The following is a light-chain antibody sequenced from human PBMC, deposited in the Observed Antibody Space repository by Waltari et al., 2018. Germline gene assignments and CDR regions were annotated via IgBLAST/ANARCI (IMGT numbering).Light chain of an antibody. Sequence: DIQLTQSPSFLSASVGDRVTITCRASQGISSFLAWYQQKPGKAPNLLIFAANTLQSGVPSRFSGSGSETEFTLTVNSLQPEDFATYYCQQLSSFPYTFGQGTKLEIK. CDR1: QGISSF. CDR3: QQLSSFPYT. J-gene: IGKJ2*01. CDR2: AAN. V-gene: IGKV1-9*01.